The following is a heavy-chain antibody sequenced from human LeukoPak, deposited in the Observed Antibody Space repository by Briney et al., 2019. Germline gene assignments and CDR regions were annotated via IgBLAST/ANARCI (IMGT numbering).Heavy chain of an antibody. Sequence: GGSLRLSCAASGFTFSSYAMHWVRQAPGKGLEWVAVISYDGSNKYYADSVKGRFTISRDNSKNTLYLQMNSLRAEDTAVYYCARGISYYDSSGYYERGDDAFDIWGQGTMVTVSS. CDR3: ARGISYYDSSGYYERGDDAFDI. V-gene: IGHV3-30-3*01. D-gene: IGHD3-22*01. CDR1: GFTFSSYA. CDR2: ISYDGSNK. J-gene: IGHJ3*02.